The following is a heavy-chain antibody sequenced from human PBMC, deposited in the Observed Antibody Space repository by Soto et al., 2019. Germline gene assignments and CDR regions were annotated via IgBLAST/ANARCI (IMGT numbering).Heavy chain of an antibody. CDR3: ARFTVTPWYYYYGMDV. Sequence: PGGSLRLSCAASGFTFSDYYMSWIRQAPGKGLEWVSYISSSGSTIYYADSVKGRFTISRDNAKNSLYLQMNSLRAEDTAVYYCARFTVTPWYYYYGMDVWGQGTTVTVSS. V-gene: IGHV3-11*01. D-gene: IGHD4-17*01. J-gene: IGHJ6*02. CDR2: ISSSGSTI. CDR1: GFTFSDYY.